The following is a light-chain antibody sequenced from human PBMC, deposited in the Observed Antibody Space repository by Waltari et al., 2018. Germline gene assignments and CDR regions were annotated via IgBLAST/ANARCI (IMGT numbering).Light chain of an antibody. J-gene: IGKJ1*01. V-gene: IGKV4-1*01. Sequence: DIVMTQSPDSLSLSLGDGAPINFTSSQRVLYTSNNRNYLAWFHQRPGQPPKMLIYWASTRKSGVPDRFSGAGSGTDFTLTISSLQAEDVGMYYCQQYYSTPWTFGQGTRVEIK. CDR1: QRVLYTSNNRNY. CDR3: QQYYSTPWT. CDR2: WAS.